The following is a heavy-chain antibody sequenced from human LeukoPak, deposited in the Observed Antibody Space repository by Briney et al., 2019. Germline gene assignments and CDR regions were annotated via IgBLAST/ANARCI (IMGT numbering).Heavy chain of an antibody. CDR3: ARDVSSWYLDY. V-gene: IGHV1-18*01. J-gene: IGHJ4*02. Sequence: WMGWISAYNGNTKYEQKLQGRLTMTTDIYTNTAYMELRSLRSDDTAVYYCARDVSSWYLDYWGQGTLVTVSS. CDR2: ISAYNGNT. D-gene: IGHD6-13*01.